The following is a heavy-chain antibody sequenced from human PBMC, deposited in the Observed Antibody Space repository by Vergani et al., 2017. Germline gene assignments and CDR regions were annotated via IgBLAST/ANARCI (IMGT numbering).Heavy chain of an antibody. CDR2: IIPILGIA. Sequence: QVQLVQSGAEVKKPGSSVKVSCKASGGTFSSYAISWVRQAPGQGLEWMGRIIPILGIANYAQKFQGRVTITADKSTSTAYMELSSLRSEDTAVYYCARDFSPAPGIAKSNWFDPWGQGTLVTVSS. D-gene: IGHD6-13*01. CDR1: GGTFSSYA. V-gene: IGHV1-69*04. J-gene: IGHJ5*02. CDR3: ARDFSPAPGIAKSNWFDP.